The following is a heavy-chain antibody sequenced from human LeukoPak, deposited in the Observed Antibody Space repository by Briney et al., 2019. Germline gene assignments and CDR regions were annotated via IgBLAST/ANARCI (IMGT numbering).Heavy chain of an antibody. J-gene: IGHJ4*02. CDR2: INPSGGTT. CDR3: ARDARPSYDTSGYYFPGDY. Sequence: GASVKVSCKASGYTFTSFYIHWVRQAPGQGGERMAVINPSGGTTRYAQKFQGRVTMTRDTSTSTVYMELSSLRSEDTAVYYCARDARPSYDTSGYYFPGDYWGQGTLVTVSS. V-gene: IGHV1-46*01. D-gene: IGHD3-22*01. CDR1: GYTFTSFY.